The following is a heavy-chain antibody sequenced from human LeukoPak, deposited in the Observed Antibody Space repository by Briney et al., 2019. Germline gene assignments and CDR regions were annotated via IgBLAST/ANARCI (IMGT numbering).Heavy chain of an antibody. CDR2: IIPIFGTA. D-gene: IGHD3-10*01. J-gene: IGHJ3*02. CDR1: GGTFSSYA. CDR3: ARSLLVLDAFDI. V-gene: IGHV1-69*01. Sequence: GSSVKVSCKASGGTFSSYAITWVRQAPGQGLEWMGGIIPIFGTANYAQKFQGRVTITADESTTTAYMELSSLRSEDTAVYYCARSLLVLDAFDIWGQGTMVTVSS.